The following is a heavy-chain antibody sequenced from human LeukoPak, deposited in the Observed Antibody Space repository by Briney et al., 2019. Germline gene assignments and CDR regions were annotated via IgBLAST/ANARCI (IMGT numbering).Heavy chain of an antibody. V-gene: IGHV1-8*03. CDR1: GYTFSDYD. CDR2: MNPKSGST. D-gene: IGHD3-3*01. J-gene: IGHJ4*02. Sequence: ASVKVSCKASGYTFSDYDINWVRQATGQGPEWMAWMNPKSGSTGYAQKFQGRVAITMDTSITTAYMELSSPTSEDTAVYYCARGLTIFGVVIDYWGQGTPVTVSS. CDR3: ARGLTIFGVVIDY.